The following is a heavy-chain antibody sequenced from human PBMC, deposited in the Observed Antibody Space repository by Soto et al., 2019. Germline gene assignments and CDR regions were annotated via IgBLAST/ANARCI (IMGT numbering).Heavy chain of an antibody. D-gene: IGHD1-20*01. CDR3: ATPLTGTTDFDY. CDR1: GYTFTSYD. J-gene: IGHJ4*02. Sequence: QVKLVQSGAEVKKPGASVKVSCKASGYTFTSYDINWVRQATGQGLEWMGWMNPNSGNTGYAPKFQGRVTMTRNTSISTAYMELSSLRSEDTAVYYCATPLTGTTDFDYWGQGTLVTVSS. CDR2: MNPNSGNT. V-gene: IGHV1-8*01.